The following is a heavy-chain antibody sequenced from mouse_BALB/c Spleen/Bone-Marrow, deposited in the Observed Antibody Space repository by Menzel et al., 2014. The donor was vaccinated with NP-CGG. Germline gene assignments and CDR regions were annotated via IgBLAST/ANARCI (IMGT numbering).Heavy chain of an antibody. Sequence: EVNVVESGAELVKPGASVKLSCTASGFNIKDTYMHWVKQRPEQGLEWIGRIDPANCNTKYDPKFQGKATITADTSSNTAYLQLSSLTSEDTAVYYCAAYYYGTYGFAYWGQGTLVTVSA. CDR1: GFNIKDTY. V-gene: IGHV14-3*02. CDR3: AAYYYGTYGFAY. J-gene: IGHJ3*01. CDR2: IDPANCNT. D-gene: IGHD1-1*01.